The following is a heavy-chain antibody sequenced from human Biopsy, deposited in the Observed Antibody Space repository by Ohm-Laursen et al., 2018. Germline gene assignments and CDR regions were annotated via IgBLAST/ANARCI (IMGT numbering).Heavy chain of an antibody. J-gene: IGHJ4*01. Sequence: SVKVSCKSSRVTFISYAVSWVRQAPGQGLEWMGGIIPMFGTTNYAQKFQGRLSITADKSTTAAYLELSGLRSEDTAVYYCASHVTYNFNGGLDYWGHGALVTVSS. CDR2: IIPMFGTT. CDR3: ASHVTYNFNGGLDY. D-gene: IGHD1-14*01. CDR1: RVTFISYA. V-gene: IGHV1-69*06.